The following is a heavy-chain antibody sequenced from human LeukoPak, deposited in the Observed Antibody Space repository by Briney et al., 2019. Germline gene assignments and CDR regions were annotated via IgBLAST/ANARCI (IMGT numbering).Heavy chain of an antibody. CDR3: ASGANWGAFDY. Sequence: GSLRLSCAASGFTFSDYYMSWIRQAPGKGLEWVAVIWYGGSNKYYADSVKGRFTISRDNSKNTLYLQMNSLRAEDTAVYYCASGANWGAFDYWGQGTLVTVSS. CDR2: IWYGGSNK. CDR1: GFTFSDYY. D-gene: IGHD7-27*01. V-gene: IGHV3-33*08. J-gene: IGHJ4*02.